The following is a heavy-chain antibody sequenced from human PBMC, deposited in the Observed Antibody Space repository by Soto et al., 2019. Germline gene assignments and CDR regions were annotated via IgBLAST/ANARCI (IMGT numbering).Heavy chain of an antibody. CDR3: ASDCSSTSCYQY. Sequence: SGNPALTCTVSGGSISSSNYYWGWIRQPPGKGLEWIGSIYYSGSTYYNPSPKSRVTISVDTSKNQLSLKLSSVTAADTAVYYCASDCSSTSCYQYWVQGTMVT. V-gene: IGHV4-39*01. CDR1: GGSISSSNYY. CDR2: IYYSGST. D-gene: IGHD2-2*01. J-gene: IGHJ4*02.